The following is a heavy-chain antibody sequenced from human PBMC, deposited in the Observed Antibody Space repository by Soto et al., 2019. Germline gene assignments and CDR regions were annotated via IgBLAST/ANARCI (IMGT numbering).Heavy chain of an antibody. V-gene: IGHV4-34*01. Sequence: QVQLQQWGAGLLKPSETLSLTCAVYGGSFSGYYWNWIRQPPGKGLEWIGEINHSGSTNYNPSLKGRVTISVDTSKNQFSLKLSSVTAADTAVYYCARGWGTIFDYWGQGTLVTVSS. CDR1: GGSFSGYY. CDR2: INHSGST. D-gene: IGHD7-27*01. J-gene: IGHJ4*02. CDR3: ARGWGTIFDY.